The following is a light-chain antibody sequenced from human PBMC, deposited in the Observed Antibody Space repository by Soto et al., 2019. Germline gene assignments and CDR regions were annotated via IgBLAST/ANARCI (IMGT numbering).Light chain of an antibody. CDR2: GAS. CDR3: QQYNNWPRRT. Sequence: EIVMTQSPATLSVSPGERATLSCRASQSVSSNLAWYQQKPGQAPRLLIYGASTRATGIPARFSGSGSGTEFTLTISSLQSEDFAVYYGQQYNNWPRRTFGQGTKVEIK. J-gene: IGKJ1*01. CDR1: QSVSSN. V-gene: IGKV3-15*01.